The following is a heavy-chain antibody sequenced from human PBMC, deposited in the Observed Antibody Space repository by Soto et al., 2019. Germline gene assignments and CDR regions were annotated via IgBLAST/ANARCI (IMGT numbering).Heavy chain of an antibody. J-gene: IGHJ6*02. Sequence: ASVKVSCKXSVGIFSSYAISGVRQPPGRVLDWMGGIIPMFGTANYAQKFQGRVTITADKSTSTAYMELSSLRSEDTAVYYCTRFSERDILTGGYDPGVYYYGMDVWGQGTTVTVSS. CDR3: TRFSERDILTGGYDPGVYYYGMDV. CDR1: VGIFSSYA. D-gene: IGHD3-9*01. V-gene: IGHV1-69*06. CDR2: IIPMFGTA.